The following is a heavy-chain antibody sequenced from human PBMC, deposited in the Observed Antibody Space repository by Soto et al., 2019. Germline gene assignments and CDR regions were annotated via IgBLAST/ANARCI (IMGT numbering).Heavy chain of an antibody. CDR3: AVEGSGSYTYNWFDP. Sequence: SETLCLTCTVSGGSISSGGYYWSWIRQHPGKGLEWIGYIYYSGSTYYNPSLKSRVTISVDTSKNQFSLKLSSVTAADTAVYYCAVEGSGSYTYNWFDPWGQGTLVTVSS. CDR1: GGSISSGGYY. D-gene: IGHD3-10*01. CDR2: IYYSGST. V-gene: IGHV4-31*03. J-gene: IGHJ5*02.